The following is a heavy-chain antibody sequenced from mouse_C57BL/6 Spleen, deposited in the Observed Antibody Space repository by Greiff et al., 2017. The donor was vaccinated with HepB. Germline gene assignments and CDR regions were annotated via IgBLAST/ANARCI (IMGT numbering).Heavy chain of an antibody. Sequence: QVQLQQPGAELVKPGASVKLSCKASGYTFTSYWMHWVKQRPGQGLEWIGMIHPNSGSTNYNEKFKSKATLTVDKSSSTAYMQLSSLKSDDSAVSYCAREDYVSRYYFDYWGQGTTLTVSS. CDR2: IHPNSGST. CDR1: GYTFTSYW. J-gene: IGHJ2*01. CDR3: AREDYVSRYYFDY. D-gene: IGHD1-1*01. V-gene: IGHV1-64*01.